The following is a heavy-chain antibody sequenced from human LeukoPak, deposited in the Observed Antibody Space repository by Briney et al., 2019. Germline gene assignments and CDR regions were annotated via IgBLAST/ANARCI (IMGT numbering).Heavy chain of an antibody. J-gene: IGHJ4*02. Sequence: GGSLRLPCAASGFTFSSYWMSWVRQAPGKGLEWVANIKQDGSEKYYVDSVKGRFTISRDNAKNSLYLQMNSLRAEDTAVYYCARDISGYESSWGYWGQGTLVTVSS. V-gene: IGHV3-7*01. CDR1: GFTFSSYW. CDR2: IKQDGSEK. CDR3: ARDISGYESSWGY. D-gene: IGHD5-12*01.